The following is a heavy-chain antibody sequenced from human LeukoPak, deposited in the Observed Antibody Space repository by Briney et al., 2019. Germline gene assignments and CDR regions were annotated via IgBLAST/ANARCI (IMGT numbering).Heavy chain of an antibody. CDR2: IRRDGSVK. CDR1: GFSFETYW. Sequence: PGGSLRLSCAASGFSFETYWMSWVRQAPGKGLGWVANIRRDGSVKYYVDSVKGRFTISRDNVKNSLYLQMNSLKAEDTAVYYCARLSFYFNYWGQGTLVTVSS. V-gene: IGHV3-7*01. D-gene: IGHD3-16*02. J-gene: IGHJ4*02. CDR3: ARLSFYFNY.